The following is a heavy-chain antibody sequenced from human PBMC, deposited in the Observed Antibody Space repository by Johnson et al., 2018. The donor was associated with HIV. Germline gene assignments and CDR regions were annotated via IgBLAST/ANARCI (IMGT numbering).Heavy chain of an antibody. CDR3: AKGRAQHLDGGAFDI. CDR2: IRFDGSNK. J-gene: IGHJ3*02. D-gene: IGHD6-13*01. CDR1: GFIFSSYG. Sequence: QVQLVESGGGVVQRGGSLRLACAASGFIFSSYGMHWVRQAPGKGLEWVAFIRFDGSNKFYADSVTGRFTLSRDNSKNTLYLQMNSLKADDTAVYYCAKGRAQHLDGGAFDIWGQGTMVTVSS. V-gene: IGHV3-30*02.